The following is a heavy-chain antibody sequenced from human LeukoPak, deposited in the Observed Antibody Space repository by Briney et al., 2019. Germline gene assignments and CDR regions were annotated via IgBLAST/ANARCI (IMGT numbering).Heavy chain of an antibody. Sequence: SETLSLTXAVYGGSFSGYYWSWIRQPPGKGLEWIGEINHSGSTNYIPSLKSRVTISVDTSKNQFSLKLSSVTAADTAVYYCAREEYYYDSSGYSDAFDIWGQGTMVTVSS. V-gene: IGHV4-34*01. CDR1: GGSFSGYY. CDR3: AREEYYYDSSGYSDAFDI. CDR2: INHSGST. J-gene: IGHJ3*02. D-gene: IGHD3-22*01.